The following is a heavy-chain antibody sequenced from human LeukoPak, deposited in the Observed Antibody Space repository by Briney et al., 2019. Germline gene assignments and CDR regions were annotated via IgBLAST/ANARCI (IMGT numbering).Heavy chain of an antibody. V-gene: IGHV4-4*07. CDR1: GVSITNYY. CDR2: IYISGST. Sequence: SDTLSLTCSVSGVSITNYYWAWIRQPAGKGLEWIGRIYISGSTNYNPSLKSRVSISIDKTNNQFSLKLRSVTAADTAVYYCARDYLVGAPLDSWGQGTLVTVSS. J-gene: IGHJ4*02. CDR3: ARDYLVGAPLDS. D-gene: IGHD1-26*01.